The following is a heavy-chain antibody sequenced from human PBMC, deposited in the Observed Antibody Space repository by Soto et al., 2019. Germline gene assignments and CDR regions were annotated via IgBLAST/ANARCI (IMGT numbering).Heavy chain of an antibody. CDR1: GCTFSDYY. V-gene: IGHV3-11*01. CDR2: ISYSGSTI. CDR3: ARENPAFDI. J-gene: IGHJ3*02. Sequence: GVSLRLSCAASGCTFSDYYMSWIRKAPGKGLEWVSYISYSGSTIYYADSVKGRFTISSDNAKNSLYLQMNSLRADDTAVYYCARENPAFDIRGQGTRDTVS.